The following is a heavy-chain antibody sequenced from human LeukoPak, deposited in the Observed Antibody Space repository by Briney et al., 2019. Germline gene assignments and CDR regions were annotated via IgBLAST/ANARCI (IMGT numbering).Heavy chain of an antibody. Sequence: SGPTLVNPTQTLTLTCTFSGFSLSSSGVGVGWIRQPPGKALEWPALIYWNDAKRYSPSLKSRLTITKDTSKNQVVLTMTNMDPVDTATYYCARTYYYDNSAYFNYWGQGTLVTVSS. CDR3: ARTYYYDNSAYFNY. CDR1: GFSLSSSGVG. J-gene: IGHJ4*02. D-gene: IGHD3-22*01. V-gene: IGHV2-5*01. CDR2: IYWNDAK.